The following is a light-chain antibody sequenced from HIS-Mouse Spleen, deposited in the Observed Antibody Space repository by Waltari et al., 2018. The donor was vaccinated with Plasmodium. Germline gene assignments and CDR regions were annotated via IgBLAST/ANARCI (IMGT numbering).Light chain of an antibody. V-gene: IGLV2-8*01. Sequence: QSALTQPPSASGSPGQSVTIPCTGTSSDVGGYTYVPWYQQHPGKAPKLMIYEVSKRPSGVPDRFSGSKSGNTASLTVSGLQAEDEADYYCSSYAGSNNVVFGGGTKLTVL. J-gene: IGLJ2*01. CDR2: EVS. CDR3: SSYAGSNNVV. CDR1: SSDVGGYTY.